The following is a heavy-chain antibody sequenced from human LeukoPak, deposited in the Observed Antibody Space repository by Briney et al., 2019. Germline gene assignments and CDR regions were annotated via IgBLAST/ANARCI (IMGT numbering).Heavy chain of an antibody. V-gene: IGHV1-2*02. D-gene: IGHD3-10*01. J-gene: IGHJ4*02. CDR3: ARDRVTMVRGVMRTNPVY. CDR1: GYTFTGYY. CDR2: INPNSGGT. Sequence: ASVKVSCKASGYTFTGYYMHWVRQAPGLGLEWMGWINPNSGGTNYAQKFQGRVTMTRDTSISTAYMELSRLRSDDTAVYYCARDRVTMVRGVMRTNPVYWGQGTLVTVSS.